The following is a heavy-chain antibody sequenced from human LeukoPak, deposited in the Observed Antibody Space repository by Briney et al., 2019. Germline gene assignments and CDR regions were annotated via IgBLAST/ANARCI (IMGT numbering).Heavy chain of an antibody. CDR3: ARDNLGALDY. Sequence: GGSLRLSCAASGFTFSTYWMAWVRQAPGEGLEWVANIKQDGSEKYYVDSVKGRFTISRDNAKKSLYLQMNSLRAEDTAVYYCARDNLGALDYWGQGTLVTVSS. V-gene: IGHV3-7*01. J-gene: IGHJ4*02. CDR1: GFTFSTYW. D-gene: IGHD1-26*01. CDR2: IKQDGSEK.